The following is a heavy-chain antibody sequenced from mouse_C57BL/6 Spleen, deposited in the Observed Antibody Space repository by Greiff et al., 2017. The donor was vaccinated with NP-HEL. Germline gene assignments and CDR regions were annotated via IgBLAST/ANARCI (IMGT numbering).Heavy chain of an antibody. CDR2: IDPANGNT. D-gene: IGHD2-4*01. V-gene: IGHV14-3*01. Sequence: VQLQQSVAELVRPGASVKLSCTASGFNIKNTYMHWVKQRPEQGLEWIGRIDPANGNTKYAPKFQGKATITADTSSNTAYLQLSSLTSEDTAIYYCAPIYYDYDDADYYAMDYWGQGTSVTVSS. CDR3: APIYYDYDDADYYAMDY. CDR1: GFNIKNTY. J-gene: IGHJ4*01.